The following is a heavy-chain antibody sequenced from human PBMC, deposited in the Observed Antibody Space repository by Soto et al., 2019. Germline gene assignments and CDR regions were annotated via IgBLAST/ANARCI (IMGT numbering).Heavy chain of an antibody. Sequence: WGCLRLSFVASGIAVIGCGRSLVRQAPGKGLEWVSAISGSGGSTYYADSVKGRFTISRDNSKNTLYLQMNSLRAEDTAVYYCAKDTPLKVGMDVWGQGTTVTVSS. CDR3: AKDTPLKVGMDV. CDR1: GIAVIGCG. V-gene: IGHV3-23*01. J-gene: IGHJ6*02. CDR2: ISGSGGST.